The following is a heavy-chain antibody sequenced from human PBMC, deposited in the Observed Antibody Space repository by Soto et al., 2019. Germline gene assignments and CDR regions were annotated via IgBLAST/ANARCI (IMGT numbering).Heavy chain of an antibody. CDR2: IYYSGST. D-gene: IGHD3-22*01. Sequence: SETLSLTCTVSGGSISSYYWSWIRQPPGKGLEWIGYIYYSGSTNYNPSLKSRVTISVDTSNNQFSLKLNSVTAADTALYYCARLGGYYQALDSWGQGTLVTVSS. CDR3: ARLGGYYQALDS. CDR1: GGSISSYY. V-gene: IGHV4-59*08. J-gene: IGHJ4*02.